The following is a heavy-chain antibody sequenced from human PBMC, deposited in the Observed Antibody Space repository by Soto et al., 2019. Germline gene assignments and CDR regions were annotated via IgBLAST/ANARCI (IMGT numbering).Heavy chain of an antibody. D-gene: IGHD2-21*01. CDR1: GDSISRGGYY. J-gene: IGHJ5*02. CDR3: ARDGAGAYGLGWFDP. Sequence: QVQLQESGPGLVKPSQTLSLTCTVSGDSISRGGYYWNWLRQHPMKCLEWIGYIYHSGSTIYNPSLKSRVPISVDTSKNRLSLELSNVTAADTAVYYCARDGAGAYGLGWFDPWGQGILVTVSS. CDR2: IYHSGST. V-gene: IGHV4-31*03.